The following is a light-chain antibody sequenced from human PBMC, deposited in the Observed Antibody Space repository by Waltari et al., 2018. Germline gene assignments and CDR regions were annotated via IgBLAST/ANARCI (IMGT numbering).Light chain of an antibody. Sequence: SVLYSSNNKNYLAWYQQKPGQPPKLLIYWASNRESGVPDRISGSGSGTDFTLTISSLQAEDVAVYYCQQYYSTPWTFGQGTKVEIK. CDR3: QQYYSTPWT. CDR2: WAS. J-gene: IGKJ1*01. CDR1: SVLYSSNNKNY. V-gene: IGKV4-1*01.